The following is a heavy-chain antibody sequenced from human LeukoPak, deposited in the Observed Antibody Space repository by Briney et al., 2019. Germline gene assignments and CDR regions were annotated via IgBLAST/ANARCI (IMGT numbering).Heavy chain of an antibody. J-gene: IGHJ4*02. CDR2: ISSSSSYI. D-gene: IGHD1-26*01. CDR3: ARDSGGSYFFDYFDY. CDR1: GFTFSSYS. V-gene: IGHV3-21*01. Sequence: GGSLRLSCAASGFTFSSYSMNWVRQAPGEGLEWVSSISSSSSYIYYADSVKGRFTISRDNAKNSLYLQMNSLRAEDTAVYYCARDSGGSYFFDYFDYWGQGTLVTVSS.